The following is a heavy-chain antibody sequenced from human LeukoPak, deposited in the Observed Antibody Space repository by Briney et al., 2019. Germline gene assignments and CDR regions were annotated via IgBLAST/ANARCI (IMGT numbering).Heavy chain of an antibody. J-gene: IGHJ3*02. Sequence: ASVKVSCKASGYTFTSYDINWVRQATGQGLEGMGWMNPNSGNTGYAQKFQGRVTMTRNTSISTAYMELSSLRSEDTAVYYCARYSSSCGAFDIWGQGTMVTVSS. D-gene: IGHD6-13*01. V-gene: IGHV1-8*01. CDR2: MNPNSGNT. CDR1: GYTFTSYD. CDR3: ARYSSSCGAFDI.